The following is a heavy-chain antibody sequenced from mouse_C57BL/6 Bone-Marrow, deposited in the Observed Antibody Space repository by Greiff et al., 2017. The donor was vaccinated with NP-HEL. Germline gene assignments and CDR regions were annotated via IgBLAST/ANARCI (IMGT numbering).Heavy chain of an antibody. J-gene: IGHJ2*01. Sequence: EVQRVESGGGLVKPGGSLKLSCAASGFTFSSYAMSWVRQTPEKRLEWVATISDGGSYTYYPDNVKGRFTISRANAKNNLYLQMSHLKSEDTAMYYCAREALTTVVAPYYFDYWGQGTTLTVSS. D-gene: IGHD1-1*01. CDR3: AREALTTVVAPYYFDY. CDR2: ISDGGSYT. CDR1: GFTFSSYA. V-gene: IGHV5-4*01.